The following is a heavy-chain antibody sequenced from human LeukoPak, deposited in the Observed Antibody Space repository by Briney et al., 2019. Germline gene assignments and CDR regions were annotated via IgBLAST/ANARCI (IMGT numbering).Heavy chain of an antibody. D-gene: IGHD3-22*01. CDR3: ARDYYDSSGYTYYYYGMDV. CDR2: IKEDGSEK. CDR1: GFSFSSSW. Sequence: GGSLRLSCAASGFSFSSSWMSWVRQAPGKGLEWVANIKEDGSEKYYADSVKGRFAISRDNAKNSLYLQMNSLRAEDTAVYYCARDYYDSSGYTYYYYGMDVWGQGTTVTVSS. J-gene: IGHJ6*02. V-gene: IGHV3-7*01.